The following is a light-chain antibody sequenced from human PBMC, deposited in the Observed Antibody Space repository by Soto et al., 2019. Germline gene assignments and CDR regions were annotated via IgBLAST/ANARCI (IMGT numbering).Light chain of an antibody. J-gene: IGLJ1*01. CDR2: GVK. CDR1: GRDIVAYNY. Sequence: QSARTQPASVSGSPGQSITISCTVSGRDIVAYNYVSWYQQHPGKAPKLIIYGVKDRPSGVSNRFSASKSAFTASLTISGPKAEDEADYYCSSYTTRYFPVFGPWTKGTV. CDR3: SSYTTRYFPV. V-gene: IGLV2-14*01.